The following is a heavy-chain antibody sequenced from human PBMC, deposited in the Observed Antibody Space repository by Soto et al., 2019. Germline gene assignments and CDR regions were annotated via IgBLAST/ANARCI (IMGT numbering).Heavy chain of an antibody. J-gene: IGHJ6*02. D-gene: IGHD1-7*01. CDR2: IIPIFGTA. CDR1: GGTFSSYA. V-gene: IGHV1-69*13. CDR3: ARGLGTGTSNYYYYGMDV. Sequence: SVKVSCKASGGTFSSYAISWVRQAPGQGLEWMGGIIPIFGTANYAQKFQGRVTITADESTSTAYMELSSLRSEDTAVYYCARGLGTGTSNYYYYGMDVWGQGTKVTVAS.